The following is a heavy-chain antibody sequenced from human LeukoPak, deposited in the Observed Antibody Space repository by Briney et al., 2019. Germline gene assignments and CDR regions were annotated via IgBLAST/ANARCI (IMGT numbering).Heavy chain of an antibody. J-gene: IGHJ5*02. D-gene: IGHD1-26*01. Sequence: PGGSLRLSCGASGFTFSRHWMHWVRQVRGKGLVWVSSIDKDGRSTSYADSVKGRFTISRDNAKNTLHLQMNSLRVEDTAVYHCAGGISWGASDPWGQGTLVTVSS. CDR2: IDKDGRST. CDR3: AGGISWGASDP. V-gene: IGHV3-74*01. CDR1: GFTFSRHW.